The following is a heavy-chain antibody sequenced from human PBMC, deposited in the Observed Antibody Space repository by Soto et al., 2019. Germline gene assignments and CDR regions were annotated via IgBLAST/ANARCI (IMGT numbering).Heavy chain of an antibody. D-gene: IGHD3-10*01. Sequence: GGSLRLSCAASGFTFRDYTMSWLRQAPGKGLEWVGFIKSKTYGGTPEYAASVKGRFTISRDDSKSIAYLQMDSLKTEDTAVYYCARGSGTKFGTLSDYWGQGTLVTVSS. CDR2: IKSKTYGGTP. CDR3: ARGSGTKFGTLSDY. J-gene: IGHJ4*02. V-gene: IGHV3-49*03. CDR1: GFTFRDYT.